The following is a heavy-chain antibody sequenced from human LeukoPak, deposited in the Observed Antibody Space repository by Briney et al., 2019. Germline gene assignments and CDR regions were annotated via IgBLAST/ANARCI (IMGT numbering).Heavy chain of an antibody. J-gene: IGHJ5*02. CDR3: ARGAYGSGSYGDNWFDP. D-gene: IGHD3-10*01. V-gene: IGHV3-30*04. CDR2: ISYDGSNK. Sequence: GGSLRLSCAASGFTFSSYAMHWVRQAPGKGLEWVAVISYDGSNKYYADSVKGRFTISRDNSKNTLYLQMNSLRAEDTAVYYCARGAYGSGSYGDNWFDPWGQGTLVTVSS. CDR1: GFTFSSYA.